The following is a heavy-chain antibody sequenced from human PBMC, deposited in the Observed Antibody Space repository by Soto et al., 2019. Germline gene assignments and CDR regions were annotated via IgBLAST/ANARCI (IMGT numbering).Heavy chain of an antibody. D-gene: IGHD3-22*01. Sequence: GASVKVSCKASGGTFSSYAISWVRQAPGQGLEWMGGIIPIFGTANYAQKFQGRVTITADESTSTAYMELSSLRSEDTAVYYCARTYYYDSSGYYYYFDYSGQGTLVTVSS. V-gene: IGHV1-69*13. CDR3: ARTYYYDSSGYYYYFDY. CDR1: GGTFSSYA. J-gene: IGHJ4*02. CDR2: IIPIFGTA.